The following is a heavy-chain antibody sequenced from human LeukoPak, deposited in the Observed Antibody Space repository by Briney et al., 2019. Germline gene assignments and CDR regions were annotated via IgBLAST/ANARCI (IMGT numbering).Heavy chain of an antibody. Sequence: ASVKVSCKASGYTFTSYAMNWVRQAPGQGLEWMGWINTNTGNPTYAQGFTGRFVFSLDTSVSTAYLQISSLKAEDTAVYYCARDLEITGTGIAVVGAFDIWGQGTMVTVSS. D-gene: IGHD6-19*01. CDR1: GYTFTSYA. V-gene: IGHV7-4-1*02. CDR2: INTNTGNP. CDR3: ARDLEITGTGIAVVGAFDI. J-gene: IGHJ3*02.